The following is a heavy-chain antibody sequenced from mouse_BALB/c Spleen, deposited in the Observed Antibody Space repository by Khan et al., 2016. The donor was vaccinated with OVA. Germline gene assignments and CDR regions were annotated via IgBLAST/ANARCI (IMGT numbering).Heavy chain of an antibody. J-gene: IGHJ1*01. Sequence: QVQLQQSGAELVKPGASVRLSCKASGHTFTSYYMYWVKQRPGQGLEWIGEINPRNGDTNCNEKFKSKATLTVDKSASTAYMQLSSLTSEDSAVYYCTRQNFDVWGAGTTVTVSS. CDR2: INPRNGDT. V-gene: IGHV1S81*02. CDR3: TRQNFDV. CDR1: GHTFTSYY.